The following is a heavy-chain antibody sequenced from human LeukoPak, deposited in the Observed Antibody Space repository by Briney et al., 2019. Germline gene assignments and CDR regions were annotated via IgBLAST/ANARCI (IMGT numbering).Heavy chain of an antibody. CDR2: IYYSGST. J-gene: IGHJ4*02. D-gene: IGHD4-23*01. CDR1: GGSISSSSYY. CDR3: ARHLLRWGPYYFDY. Sequence: SETLSLTCTVSGGSISSSSYYWGWIRQPPGKGLEWIGCIYYSGSTYYNPSLKSRVTISVDTSKNQFSLKLSSVTAADTAVYYCARHLLRWGPYYFDYWGQGTLVTVSS. V-gene: IGHV4-39*01.